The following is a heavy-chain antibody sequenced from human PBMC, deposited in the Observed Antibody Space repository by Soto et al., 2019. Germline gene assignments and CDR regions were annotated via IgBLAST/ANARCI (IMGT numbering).Heavy chain of an antibody. J-gene: IGHJ6*02. V-gene: IGHV4-34*01. CDR2: INHSGST. D-gene: IGHD3-22*01. CDR1: GGSFSGYY. CDR3: ARVRLIGMIVAYYYYGMDV. Sequence: SETLSLTCAVYGGSFSGYYWSWIRQPPGKGLEWIGEINHSGSTNYNPSLEGRVTISVDTSKNQFSLKLSSVTAADTAVYYCARVRLIGMIVAYYYYGMDVWGQGTTVTVSS.